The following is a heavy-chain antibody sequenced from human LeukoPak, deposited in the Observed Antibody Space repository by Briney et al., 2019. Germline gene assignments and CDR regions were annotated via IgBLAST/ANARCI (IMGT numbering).Heavy chain of an antibody. CDR2: ISGGGGT. J-gene: IGHJ3*01. V-gene: IGHV3-53*01. CDR3: ARGTKWDVRPGDTFDL. CDR1: GFSVSNNY. Sequence: PGGSLRLSCAASGFSVSNNYMSWVRQAPGKGLEWVSAISGGGGTYYADSVKGRFSISRDRYHNTLSLEMNSLRDEDTAVYFCARGTKWDVRPGDTFDLWGQGKMVTV. D-gene: IGHD1-26*01.